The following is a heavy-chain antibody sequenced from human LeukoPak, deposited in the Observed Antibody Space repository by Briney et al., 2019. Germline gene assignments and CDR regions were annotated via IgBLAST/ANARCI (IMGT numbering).Heavy chain of an antibody. Sequence: ASVKVSCKASGYTFISHWMHWVRQAPGQGLEWMGWISAYNGNTNYAQKLQGRVTMTTDTSTSTAYMELRSLRSDDTAVYYCARRIYSSGWYYFDYWGQGTLVTVSS. CDR1: GYTFISHW. D-gene: IGHD6-19*01. J-gene: IGHJ4*02. CDR3: ARRIYSSGWYYFDY. V-gene: IGHV1-18*04. CDR2: ISAYNGNT.